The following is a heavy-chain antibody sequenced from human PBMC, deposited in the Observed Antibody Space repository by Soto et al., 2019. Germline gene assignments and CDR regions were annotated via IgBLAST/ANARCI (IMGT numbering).Heavy chain of an antibody. V-gene: IGHV1-46*01. Sequence: GASVKVSCKASGYTFTSYYMHWVRQAPGQGLEWMGIINPSGGSTSYAQKSQGRVTMTRDTSTSTVYMELSSLRSEDTAVYYCARSRGSGSYYSRLEAGRNYGMEVWGQGTTVTVS. D-gene: IGHD3-10*01. J-gene: IGHJ6*02. CDR3: ARSRGSGSYYSRLEAGRNYGMEV. CDR2: INPSGGST. CDR1: GYTFTSYY.